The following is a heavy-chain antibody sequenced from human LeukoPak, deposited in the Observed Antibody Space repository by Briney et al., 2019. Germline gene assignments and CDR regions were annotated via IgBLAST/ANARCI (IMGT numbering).Heavy chain of an antibody. V-gene: IGHV6-1*01. Sequence: SQTLSLTYAISGDSASSNSAAWNWIRQSPSRGLEWLGRTYYRSKWYYDYAVAVKSRISINPDTSKNQFSLQLSSVTPEDTAVYYCARDPVGGSTIFDYWGQGTLVTVSS. D-gene: IGHD1-26*01. J-gene: IGHJ4*02. CDR2: TYYRSKWYY. CDR3: ARDPVGGSTIFDY. CDR1: GDSASSNSAA.